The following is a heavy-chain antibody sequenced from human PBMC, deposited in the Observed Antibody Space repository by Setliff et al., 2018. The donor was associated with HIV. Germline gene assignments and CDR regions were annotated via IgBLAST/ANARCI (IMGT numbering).Heavy chain of an antibody. Sequence: PSETLSLTCAVYGGSLSGYYWSWIRQAPGKGLEWIGEINHRGRTRYNPSLKSRVTISVETSKNQFSLRVNSVTASDTAVYYCARQAIFGYYDSSGYLDYWGQGTLVTVSS. J-gene: IGHJ4*02. CDR2: INHRGRT. CDR3: ARQAIFGYYDSSGYLDY. CDR1: GGSLSGYY. V-gene: IGHV4-34*01. D-gene: IGHD3-22*01.